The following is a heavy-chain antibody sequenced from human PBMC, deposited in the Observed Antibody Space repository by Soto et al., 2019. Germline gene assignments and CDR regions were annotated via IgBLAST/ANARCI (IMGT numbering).Heavy chain of an antibody. Sequence: EVQLVESGGGLVQPGGSLRLSCAVSGFGFSNYWMSWVRQAPGKGLEWVANIKQDGSDKNYVDSVKGRFSISRDNAENSLYLQMNSLRAEDTAAYYCARDRDYDILTGHYDAFDIWGRGTVVTVSS. V-gene: IGHV3-7*01. D-gene: IGHD3-9*01. CDR3: ARDRDYDILTGHYDAFDI. CDR2: IKQDGSDK. J-gene: IGHJ3*02. CDR1: GFGFSNYW.